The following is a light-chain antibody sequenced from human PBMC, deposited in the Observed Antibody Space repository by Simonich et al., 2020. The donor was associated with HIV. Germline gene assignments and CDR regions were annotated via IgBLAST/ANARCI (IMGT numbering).Light chain of an antibody. V-gene: IGKV1-5*03. CDR3: QQYSNYSRT. Sequence: DIQMTQTPSYLSASVGDRVTITCRASQGIRISLAGFQHKPGKGPKVLIYKASSLESGVPSRFSGSGSGTEFTLTISSLQPDDFATYFCQQYSNYSRTFGQGTKVDIK. CDR2: KAS. J-gene: IGKJ1*01. CDR1: QGIRIS.